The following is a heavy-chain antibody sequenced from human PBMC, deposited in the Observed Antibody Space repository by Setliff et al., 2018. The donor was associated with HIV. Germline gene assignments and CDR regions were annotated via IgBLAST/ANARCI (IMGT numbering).Heavy chain of an antibody. CDR1: GDSISSSTYY. CDR2: IEYSGST. D-gene: IGHD1-26*01. J-gene: IGHJ3*02. CDR3: AKTSVGATGLYAFDI. Sequence: SETLSLTCTVSGDSISSSTYYWGWIRQPPGKGLEWIGSIEYSGSTYYNPSLKSRVTISVDTSKNQFSLKLSSVTAADTAVYYCAKTSVGATGLYAFDIWGQGTMVTVSS. V-gene: IGHV4-39*01.